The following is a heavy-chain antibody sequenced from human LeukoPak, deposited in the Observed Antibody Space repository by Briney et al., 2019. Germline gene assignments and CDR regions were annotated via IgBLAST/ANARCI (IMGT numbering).Heavy chain of an antibody. Sequence: GGSLRLSCAASGFTFDDYAMHWVRQAPGKGLEWVSGISWNSGSIGYADSVKGRFTISRDNAKNSLYLQMNSLRAEDTALYYCATGDVGSGYCSLEYWGQGTLVTVSS. V-gene: IGHV3-9*01. J-gene: IGHJ4*02. CDR3: ATGDVGSGYCSLEY. CDR2: ISWNSGSI. D-gene: IGHD3-22*01. CDR1: GFTFDDYA.